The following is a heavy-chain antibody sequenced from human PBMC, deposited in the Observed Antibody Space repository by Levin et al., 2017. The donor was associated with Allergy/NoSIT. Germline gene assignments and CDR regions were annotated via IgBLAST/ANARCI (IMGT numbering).Heavy chain of an antibody. V-gene: IGHV3-74*01. CDR1: GFTFSSYW. D-gene: IGHD3-22*01. CDR2: INSDGSST. CDR3: ARVRYYYDSSGFFPY. Sequence: SCAASGFTFSSYWMHWVRQAPGKGLVWVSRINSDGSSTSYADSVKGRFTISRDNAKNTLYLQMNSLRAEDTAVYYCARVRYYYDSSGFFPYWGQGTLVTVSS. J-gene: IGHJ4*02.